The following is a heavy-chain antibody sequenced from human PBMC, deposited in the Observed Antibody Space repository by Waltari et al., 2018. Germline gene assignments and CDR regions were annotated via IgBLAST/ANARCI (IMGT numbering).Heavy chain of an antibody. V-gene: IGHV4-39*01. CDR3: ATYIGASIGTAAFDV. J-gene: IGHJ3*01. CDR2: ISYNGAT. Sequence: GWIRQHPGQGLEWIGTISYNGATYTSPSLESRLTMSRDTSKNQLSLTLGSVTATDTSVYFCATYIGASIGTAAFDVWGQGTMVTVSS. D-gene: IGHD5-12*01.